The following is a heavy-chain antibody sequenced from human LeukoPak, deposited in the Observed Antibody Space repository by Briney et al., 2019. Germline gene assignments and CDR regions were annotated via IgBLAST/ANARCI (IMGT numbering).Heavy chain of an antibody. V-gene: IGHV3-23*01. J-gene: IGHJ3*02. CDR1: GFTFSSYA. CDR2: NSGSGGST. D-gene: IGHD2-15*01. CDR3: AKICYDAFDI. Sequence: SGGSLRLSCAASGFTFSSYAMSWVRQAPGKGLEWVSANSGSGGSTYYADSVKGRFTISRDNSKNTLYLQMNSLRAEDTAVYYCAKICYDAFDIWGQGTMVTVSS.